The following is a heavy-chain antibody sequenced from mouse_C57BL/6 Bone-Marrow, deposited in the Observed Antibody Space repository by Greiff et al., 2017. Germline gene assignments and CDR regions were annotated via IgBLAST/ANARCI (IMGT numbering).Heavy chain of an antibody. V-gene: IGHV5-6*01. Sequence: EVQLVESGGDLVKPGGSLKLSCAASGFTFSSYGMSWVRQTPDKRLEWVATISSGGSYTYYPDSVQGRFTISRDNAKTTLYLQMNSLKSEDTAIYYYATTVVAAFDYGGQGTTLTVSS. J-gene: IGHJ2*01. CDR3: ATTVVAAFDY. CDR2: ISSGGSYT. CDR1: GFTFSSYG. D-gene: IGHD1-1*01.